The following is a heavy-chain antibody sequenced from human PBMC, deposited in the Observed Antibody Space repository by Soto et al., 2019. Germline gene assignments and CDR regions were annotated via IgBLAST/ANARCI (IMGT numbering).Heavy chain of an antibody. Sequence: PSETLSLTCTVSGGSISSGGYYWSWIRQHPGKGLEWIGYIYYSGSTYYNPSLKSRVTISVDTSKNQFSLKLISVTAADTAVYYCARHGSGLLWFGELYRWFDPWGQGTLVTVSS. CDR1: GGSISSGGYY. V-gene: IGHV4-31*03. J-gene: IGHJ5*02. CDR2: IYYSGST. CDR3: ARHGSGLLWFGELYRWFDP. D-gene: IGHD3-10*01.